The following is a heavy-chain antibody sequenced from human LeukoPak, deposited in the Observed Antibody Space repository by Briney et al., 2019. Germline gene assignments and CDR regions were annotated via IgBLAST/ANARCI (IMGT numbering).Heavy chain of an antibody. CDR3: AARLRGYCSSTSCYAFDY. J-gene: IGHJ4*02. D-gene: IGHD2-2*01. V-gene: IGHV1-24*01. Sequence: ASVKVSCKASGGTFSSYAISWVRQAPGQGLEWMGGFDPEDGETIYAQKFQGRVTMTEDTSTDTAYMELSSLRSEDTAVYYCAARLRGYCSSTSCYAFDYWGQGTLVTVSS. CDR2: FDPEDGET. CDR1: GGTFSSYA.